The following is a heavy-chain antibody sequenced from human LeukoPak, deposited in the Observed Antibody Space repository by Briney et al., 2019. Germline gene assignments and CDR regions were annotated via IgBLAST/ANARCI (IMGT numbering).Heavy chain of an antibody. V-gene: IGHV1-46*01. D-gene: IGHD1-26*01. CDR1: GYTFTSYY. CDR3: AIVKGLLRGVGYYYYGMDV. CDR2: INTSGGST. Sequence: GASVKVSCKASGYTFTSYYMHWVRQAPGQGLEWMGVINTSGGSTSYAQKFEGRVTMTRGTSTSTVYMELSSLRSEDTAVYYCAIVKGLLRGVGYYYYGMDVWGQGTTITVSS. J-gene: IGHJ6*02.